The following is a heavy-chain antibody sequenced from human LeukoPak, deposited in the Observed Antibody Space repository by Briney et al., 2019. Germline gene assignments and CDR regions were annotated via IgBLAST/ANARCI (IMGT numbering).Heavy chain of an antibody. J-gene: IGHJ4*02. Sequence: GRSLRLSCAASGFNFSSYGMHWVRQAPGKGLEWVALIWYDGSKKYYADSVKGRFTISRDNSKNTLYLQMNSLRAEDTAVYYCARGLWYFDYWGQGTLVTVSS. CDR3: ARGLWYFDY. CDR1: GFNFSSYG. CDR2: IWYDGSKK. V-gene: IGHV3-33*01. D-gene: IGHD3-16*01.